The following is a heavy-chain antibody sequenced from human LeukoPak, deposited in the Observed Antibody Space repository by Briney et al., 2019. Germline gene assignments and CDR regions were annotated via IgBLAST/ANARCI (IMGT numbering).Heavy chain of an antibody. CDR2: ISYDGSNK. Sequence: GGSLRLSCAASGFTFSSYAMHWVRQAPGKGLEWVAVISYDGSNKYYADSVKGRFTISRDNSKNTLYLQLNSLRPDNTAVYYCARDQLAYSGYDTLFDYWGQGTLVTVSS. D-gene: IGHD5-12*01. J-gene: IGHJ4*02. V-gene: IGHV3-30*04. CDR3: ARDQLAYSGYDTLFDY. CDR1: GFTFSSYA.